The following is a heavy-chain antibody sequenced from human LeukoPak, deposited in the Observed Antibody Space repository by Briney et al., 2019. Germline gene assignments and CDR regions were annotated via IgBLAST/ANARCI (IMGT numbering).Heavy chain of an antibody. CDR3: ARFRYYGSGSYDYYGKDV. D-gene: IGHD3-10*01. J-gene: IGHJ6*02. V-gene: IGHV4-59*01. Sequence: SETLSLTCTVSGGSISSYYWSWIRQPPGKGLEWIGYIHNSGSTNYKPSLKSRVTISVDTSKNQFSLKLSSVTAADTAVYYCARFRYYGSGSYDYYGKDVWGQGTTVTVSS. CDR2: IHNSGST. CDR1: GGSISSYY.